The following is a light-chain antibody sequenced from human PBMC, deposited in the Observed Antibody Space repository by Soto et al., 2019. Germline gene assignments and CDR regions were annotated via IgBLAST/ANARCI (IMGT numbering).Light chain of an antibody. CDR3: QQLNSYPRT. V-gene: IGKV1-5*01. J-gene: IGKJ1*01. CDR2: DAS. Sequence: DIHMTQSPSTLSASVGDRVTITCRASQNINSWLAWYQQKPGRAPKVLISDASTLQGGVPSRFSGSGSGTEFALTISDLQPEDFATYYCQQLNSYPRTFGQGTKVDIK. CDR1: QNINSW.